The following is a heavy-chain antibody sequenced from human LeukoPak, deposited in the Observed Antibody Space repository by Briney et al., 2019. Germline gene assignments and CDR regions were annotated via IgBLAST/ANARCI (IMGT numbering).Heavy chain of an antibody. J-gene: IGHJ4*02. Sequence: PGRSLRLSCAASGFIFSSYAMHWVRQAPGKGPEWVAIIWFDGSNTYYAESVEGQFTISRDNSKNTLYLQMNSLRAEDTAVYSCARGLGYSYGYGIDYWGQGTLVIASS. V-gene: IGHV3-33*01. CDR1: GFIFSSYA. CDR3: ARGLGYSYGYGIDY. D-gene: IGHD5-18*01. CDR2: IWFDGSNT.